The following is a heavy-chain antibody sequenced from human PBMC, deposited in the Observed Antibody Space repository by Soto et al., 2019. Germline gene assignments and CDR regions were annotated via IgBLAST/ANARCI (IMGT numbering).Heavy chain of an antibody. J-gene: IGHJ4*02. CDR1: GYTFTSYG. Sequence: QVQLVKSGAEVKKPGASVKVSCKASGYTFTSYGISWVRQAPGQGLAWMGWISAYHGNTNYAQKLQGRVTMTTDTATSTAYMELRSVRSDDTAVYYCARTLGKYYDFWSGYSTQFDYWGQGTLVSVSS. CDR2: ISAYHGNT. V-gene: IGHV1-18*01. D-gene: IGHD3-3*01. CDR3: ARTLGKYYDFWSGYSTQFDY.